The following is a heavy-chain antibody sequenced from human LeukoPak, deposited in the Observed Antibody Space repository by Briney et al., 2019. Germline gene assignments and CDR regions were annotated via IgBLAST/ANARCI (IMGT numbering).Heavy chain of an antibody. CDR3: ARAKARYYYDSSGYYWLDY. Sequence: ASVKVSCKASGYTFTSYGISWVGQAPGQGLEWMGWISAYNGNTNYAQKLQGRVTMTTDTSTSTAYMELRSLRSDDTAVYYCARAKARYYYDSSGYYWLDYWGQGTLVTVSS. CDR1: GYTFTSYG. J-gene: IGHJ4*02. V-gene: IGHV1-18*01. D-gene: IGHD3-22*01. CDR2: ISAYNGNT.